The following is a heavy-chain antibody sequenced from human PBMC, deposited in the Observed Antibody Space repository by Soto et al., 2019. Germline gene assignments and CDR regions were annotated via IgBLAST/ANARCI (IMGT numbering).Heavy chain of an antibody. CDR1: GFSLSTSGVG. J-gene: IGHJ5*02. D-gene: IGHD3-16*02. CDR2: IYWDDDK. CDR3: AHGISPVTEYIWGSYRSTPDWFDP. Sequence: SGPTLVNPTQTLTLTCTFSGFSLSTSGVGVGWIRQPPGKAPEWLALIYWDDDKRYSPSLKSRLTITKDTSKNQVVLTMTNMDPVDTATYYCAHGISPVTEYIWGSYRSTPDWFDPWGQGTLVTVSS. V-gene: IGHV2-5*02.